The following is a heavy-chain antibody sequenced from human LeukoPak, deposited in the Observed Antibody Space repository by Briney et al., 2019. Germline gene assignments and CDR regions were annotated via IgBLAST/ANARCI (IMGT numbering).Heavy chain of an antibody. J-gene: IGHJ4*02. V-gene: IGHV3-30*02. CDR3: AKDSTYYYGSGSYYNLDY. CDR2: IRYDGSNK. Sequence: PGGSLRLSCAASGFTFSSYGMHWVRQAPGKGLEWVAFIRYDGSNKYYADSVKGRFTISRDNSKNTLHLQMNSLRAEDTAVYYCAKDSTYYYGSGSYYNLDYWGQGTLVTVSS. CDR1: GFTFSSYG. D-gene: IGHD3-10*01.